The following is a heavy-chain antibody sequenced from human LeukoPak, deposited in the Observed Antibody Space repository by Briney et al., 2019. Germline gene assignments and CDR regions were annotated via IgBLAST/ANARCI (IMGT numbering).Heavy chain of an antibody. V-gene: IGHV3-48*04. CDR3: ARDRDCSGDSCFLYYFDY. J-gene: IGHJ4*02. Sequence: GGSLRLSCAASGFTFSSYSVNWVRQAPGKGLEWVSYISSSGSTIYYADSVKGRFTISRDNAKNSLYLQMNSLRAEDTAVYYCARDRDCSGDSCFLYYFDYWGQGTLVTVSS. D-gene: IGHD2-15*01. CDR1: GFTFSSYS. CDR2: ISSSGSTI.